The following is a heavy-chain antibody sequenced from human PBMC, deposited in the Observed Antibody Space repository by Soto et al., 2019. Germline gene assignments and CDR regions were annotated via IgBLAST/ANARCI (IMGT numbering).Heavy chain of an antibody. CDR2: IYSGGNT. CDR3: ARDQRTGPTLNYFYYGMDV. CDR1: GFTVGSNY. D-gene: IGHD1-7*01. V-gene: IGHV3-53*01. J-gene: IGHJ6*02. Sequence: GSLRLSCAASGFTVGSNYMSWVRQAPGKGLEWVSVIYSGGNTYYADSVKGRFSISRDYSKNMLYLQMNSLRPEDTAVYYCARDQRTGPTLNYFYYGMDVWGQGTTVTVSS.